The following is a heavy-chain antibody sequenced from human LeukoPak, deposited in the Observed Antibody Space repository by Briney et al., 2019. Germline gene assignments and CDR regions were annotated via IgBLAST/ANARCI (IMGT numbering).Heavy chain of an antibody. D-gene: IGHD3-22*01. Sequence: PGGCLRLSSAPPLFTPTRYAMRTGRDTPGGGLERGSDISYDGRNNYYADTVKGRFTISRDNSKSTLYLQMKSVRAEDTAVYYCGRVPGDSRGYYYHYYYGMDVWGQGTTVTVSS. CDR1: LFTPTRYA. CDR2: ISYDGRNN. J-gene: IGHJ6*02. CDR3: GRVPGDSRGYYYHYYYGMDV. V-gene: IGHV3-30*11.